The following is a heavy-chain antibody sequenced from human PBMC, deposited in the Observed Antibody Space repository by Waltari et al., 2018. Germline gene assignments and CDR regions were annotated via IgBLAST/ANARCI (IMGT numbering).Heavy chain of an antibody. Sequence: EVQLVESGGGLVQPGGSLRLSCAASGFTFRTYWMSWVRQAPGKGLEWVANTKQDESEKYYVDSVKGRFTISRDNAKNSLYLQMSSLRAEDTAVYYCAREGSYIDAFDMWGQGTMVTVSS. D-gene: IGHD3-10*01. CDR1: GFTFRTYW. V-gene: IGHV3-7*01. CDR3: AREGSYIDAFDM. CDR2: TKQDESEK. J-gene: IGHJ3*02.